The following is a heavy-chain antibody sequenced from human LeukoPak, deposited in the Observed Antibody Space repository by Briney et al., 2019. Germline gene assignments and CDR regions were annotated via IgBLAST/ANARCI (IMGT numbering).Heavy chain of an antibody. CDR1: GFTFSSYS. CDR2: ISGSSSYI. V-gene: IGHV3-21*01. Sequence: GGSLRLSCAASGFTFSSYSMNWVRQAPGKGLEWVSSISGSSSYIYYADSVKGRFTISRDNAKNSLYLQMNSLRAEDTAVCYCARGDPTVTTTGSGGLDIWGQGTMVTVSS. CDR3: ARGDPTVTTTGSGGLDI. D-gene: IGHD4-17*01. J-gene: IGHJ3*02.